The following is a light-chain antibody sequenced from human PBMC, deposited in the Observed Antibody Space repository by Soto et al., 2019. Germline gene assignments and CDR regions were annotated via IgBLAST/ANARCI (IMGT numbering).Light chain of an antibody. CDR1: PGISSY. J-gene: IGKJ1*01. CDR3: LHDINYPWP. Sequence: IRLTQSPSFLSSSVGDRVTITCRASPGISSYLAWYQQKPGKATKLLIYAAFTLQSGVSSRFSGSGSGTEFTLAISSLQPEDSATYYCLHDINYPWPFGQGTKVDI. CDR2: AAF. V-gene: IGKV1-9*01.